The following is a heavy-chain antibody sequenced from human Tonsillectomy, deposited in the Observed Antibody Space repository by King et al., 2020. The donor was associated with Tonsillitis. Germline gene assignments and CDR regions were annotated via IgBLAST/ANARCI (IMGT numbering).Heavy chain of an antibody. CDR1: GFTFSNYI. Sequence: VQLVESGGGLVQPGRSLRLSCAASGFTFSNYIMHWVRQAPGKGLEWVAVISYDGDNQFYPDSVKGRFSISRDNSKSTLFLHMNSLGADDTAVYYCVRGPPSKYDFWSGYWNYWGQGTLVTVSS. CDR3: VRGPPSKYDFWSGYWNY. V-gene: IGHV3-30*04. CDR2: ISYDGDNQ. D-gene: IGHD3-3*01. J-gene: IGHJ4*02.